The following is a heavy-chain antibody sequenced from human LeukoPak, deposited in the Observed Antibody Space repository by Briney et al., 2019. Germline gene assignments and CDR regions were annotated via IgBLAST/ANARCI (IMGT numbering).Heavy chain of an antibody. CDR3: ARGFAPDAFDI. CDR2: ISYDGSNK. CDR1: GFTFSSYA. Sequence: PGGSLRLSCAASGFTFSSYAMHWVRQAPGKGLEWVAVISYDGSNKYYADSVKGRFTISRDNSKNTLYLQMNSLRAEDTAVYYCARGFAPDAFDIWGQGTMVTVSS. V-gene: IGHV3-30-3*01. D-gene: IGHD3-16*01. J-gene: IGHJ3*02.